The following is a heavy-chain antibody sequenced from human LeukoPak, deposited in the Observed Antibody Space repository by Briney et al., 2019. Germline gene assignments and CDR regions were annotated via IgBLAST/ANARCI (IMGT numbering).Heavy chain of an antibody. CDR2: INHSGST. Sequence: SETLSLTCIVSGGSISSSIYYWGWIRQPPGKGLEWIGEINHSGSTNYNPSLKSRVTISVDTSKNQFSLKLSSVTAADTAVYYCASSGSYYPSFDYWGQGTLVTVSS. J-gene: IGHJ4*02. V-gene: IGHV4-39*07. CDR1: GGSISSSIYY. D-gene: IGHD1-26*01. CDR3: ASSGSYYPSFDY.